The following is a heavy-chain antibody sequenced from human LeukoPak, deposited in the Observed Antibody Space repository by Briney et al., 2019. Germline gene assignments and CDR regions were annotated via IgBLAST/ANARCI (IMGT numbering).Heavy chain of an antibody. D-gene: IGHD2-15*01. CDR2: ISGSGGST. Sequence: GGSLRLSCAASGFTFNNCAMSWVRQAPGKGLEWVSAISGSGGSTYYADSVKGRFTISRDNSKNTLYLQMNSLRAEDTAVYYCAKGSGYCSGGSCPWYYYYGMDVWGQGTTVTVSS. CDR1: GFTFNNCA. CDR3: AKGSGYCSGGSCPWYYYYGMDV. V-gene: IGHV3-23*01. J-gene: IGHJ6*02.